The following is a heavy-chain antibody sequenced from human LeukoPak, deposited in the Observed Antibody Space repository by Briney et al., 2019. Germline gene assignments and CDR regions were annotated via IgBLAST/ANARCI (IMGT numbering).Heavy chain of an antibody. Sequence: SETLSLTCSVSGGSISSHYWSWIRQPPGKGLEWIGYIYYSGSTNYNPPLKSRVSISVDTSKNQFSLKLRSVTAADTAVYYCARAAYDSSVGYWGQGTLVTVSS. V-gene: IGHV4-59*11. CDR2: IYYSGST. J-gene: IGHJ4*02. CDR3: ARAAYDSSVGY. D-gene: IGHD3-22*01. CDR1: GGSISSHY.